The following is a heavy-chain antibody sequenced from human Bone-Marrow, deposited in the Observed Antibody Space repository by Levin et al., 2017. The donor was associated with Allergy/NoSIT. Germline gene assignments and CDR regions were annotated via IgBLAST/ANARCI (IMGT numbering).Heavy chain of an antibody. CDR3: AVALGCNGTSCQPEYYYYYLDV. D-gene: IGHD2-2*01. CDR1: GYKFTGYY. Sequence: GESLKISCKASGYKFTGYYIQWVRQAPGQGLEWIGRMNPNSGDSNSAQKFQGRVTMTRDTSISTAHMELSGLTSDDPAVYYCAVALGCNGTSCQPEYYYYYLDVWGKGTTVTVSS. J-gene: IGHJ6*03. V-gene: IGHV1-2*06. CDR2: MNPNSGDS.